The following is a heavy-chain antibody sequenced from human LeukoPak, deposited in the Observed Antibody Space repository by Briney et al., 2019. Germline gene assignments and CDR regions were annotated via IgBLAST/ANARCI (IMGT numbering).Heavy chain of an antibody. CDR2: INPNSGGT. J-gene: IGHJ5*02. D-gene: IGHD3-10*01. Sequence: ASVKVSCKASGYTFTGYYMHWVRQAPGQGLEWMGWINPNSGGTNYAQKFQGRVTMTRDTSISTAYMELSRLRSDDTAVYYCARGRYYYGSGSYKFDPWGQGTLVTVSS. CDR3: ARGRYYYGSGSYKFDP. CDR1: GYTFTGYY. V-gene: IGHV1-2*02.